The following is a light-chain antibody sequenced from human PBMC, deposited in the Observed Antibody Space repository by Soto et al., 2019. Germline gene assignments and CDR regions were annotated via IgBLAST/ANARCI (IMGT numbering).Light chain of an antibody. V-gene: IGKV3-11*01. CDR3: QQRSNWPT. J-gene: IGKJ4*01. CDR2: DAS. Sequence: EIVLTQSPATLSLSPGERDTISCRASQSVSSYLAWYQQKPGQAPRLLIYDASNRATGIPARFSGSGSGTDFTLTISSLEPEDFAVYYCQQRSNWPTFGGGTKVDIK. CDR1: QSVSSY.